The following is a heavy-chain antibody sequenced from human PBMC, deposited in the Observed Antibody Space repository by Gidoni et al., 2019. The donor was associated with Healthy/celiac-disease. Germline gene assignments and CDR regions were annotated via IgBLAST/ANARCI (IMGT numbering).Heavy chain of an antibody. CDR3: ARNLVRGVIISERVKIDY. CDR2: ISYDGSNK. J-gene: IGHJ4*02. V-gene: IGHV3-30*04. Sequence: QVQLVESGGGVVQPGRSLRLSCAASAFTFSSYAMHWVRQAPGKGLEWVAVISYDGSNKYYADSVKGRFTISRDNSKNTLYLQMNSLRAEDTAVYYCARNLVRGVIISERVKIDYWGQGTLVTVSS. CDR1: AFTFSSYA. D-gene: IGHD3-10*01.